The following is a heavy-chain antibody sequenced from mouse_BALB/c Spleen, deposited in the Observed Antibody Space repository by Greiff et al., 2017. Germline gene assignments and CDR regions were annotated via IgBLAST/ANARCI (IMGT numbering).Heavy chain of an antibody. V-gene: IGHV1-14*01. J-gene: IGHJ4*01. CDR2: INPYNDGT. CDR3: ARRGGPLAMDY. CDR1: GYTFTSYV. Sequence: VQLKESGPELVKPGASVKMSCKASGYTFTSYVMHWVKQKPGQGLEWIGYINPYNDGTKYNEKFKGKATLTSDKSSSTAYMELSSLTSEDSAVYYCARRGGPLAMDYWGQGTSVTVSS.